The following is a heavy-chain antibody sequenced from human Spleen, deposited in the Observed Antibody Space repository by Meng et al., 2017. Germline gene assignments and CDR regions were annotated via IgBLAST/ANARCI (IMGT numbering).Heavy chain of an antibody. CDR2: INPNSGGA. V-gene: IGHV1-2*06. J-gene: IGHJ4*02. CDR1: RDTFSGFF. Sequence: QLQFGVYVKKPGASVKVSSKDSRDTFSGFFRHWVRQTPVQGLEYMGRINPNSGGANYAQKFQGRVTMTRDTSISTAYMDLSGLRSDDTAVYYCARGSLLGLDFWGRGTLVTVSS. D-gene: IGHD2-15*01. CDR3: ARGSLLGLDF.